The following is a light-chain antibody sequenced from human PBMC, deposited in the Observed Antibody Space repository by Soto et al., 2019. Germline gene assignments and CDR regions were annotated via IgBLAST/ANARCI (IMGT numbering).Light chain of an antibody. Sequence: DIVMTQSPDSLAVSLGERATINCKSSQSVLYSSNNKNYLAWYQQKPGQPPKLLIYWASTRESGVPDRFSGSGSGTDSTLTISSLQAEDVAVYYCQPYYSTPWTFGQGTKVEIK. V-gene: IGKV4-1*01. CDR1: QSVLYSSNNKNY. CDR2: WAS. J-gene: IGKJ1*01. CDR3: QPYYSTPWT.